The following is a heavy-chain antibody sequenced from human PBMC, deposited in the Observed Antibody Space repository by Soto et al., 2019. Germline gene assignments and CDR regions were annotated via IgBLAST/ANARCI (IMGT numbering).Heavy chain of an antibody. CDR1: GYTFTGYY. CDR3: ARVLNSGSYYGGLDY. Sequence: GASVKVSCKASGYTFTGYYMHWVRQAPGQGLEWVGWINPDSGGTNYAQKFQGWVTMTRDTSISTAYMELSRLRSDDTAVYYCARVLNSGSYYGGLDYWGQGTLVTVSS. J-gene: IGHJ4*02. D-gene: IGHD1-26*01. V-gene: IGHV1-2*04. CDR2: INPDSGGT.